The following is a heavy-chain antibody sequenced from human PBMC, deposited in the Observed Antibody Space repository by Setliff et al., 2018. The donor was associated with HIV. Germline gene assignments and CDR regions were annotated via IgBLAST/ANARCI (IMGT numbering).Heavy chain of an antibody. CDR1: GFTFRNYK. CDR3: ARDPGRYNGMDV. CDR2: IHSGVST. V-gene: IGHV3-66*01. J-gene: IGHJ6*02. D-gene: IGHD1-20*01. Sequence: GGSLRLSCAASGFTFRNYKFNWVRQAPGRVLEWVSVIHSGVSTYYADSVKGRFIISRDNSKNTLYLQMNSLRAEDTAVYYCARDPGRYNGMDVWGQGTTLTVSS.